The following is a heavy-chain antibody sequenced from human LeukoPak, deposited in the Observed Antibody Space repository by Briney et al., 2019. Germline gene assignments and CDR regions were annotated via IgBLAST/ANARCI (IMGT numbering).Heavy chain of an antibody. CDR3: AREVVVVVAATNYYYYMDV. Sequence: GGSLRLSCAASEFTLSMYAMSWVRQAPGKGLEWVSYISSSGSTIYYADSVKGRFTISRDNAKNSLYLQMNSLRAEDTAVYYCAREVVVVVAATNYYYYMDVWGKGTTVTVSS. CDR2: ISSSGSTI. D-gene: IGHD2-15*01. J-gene: IGHJ6*03. V-gene: IGHV3-11*01. CDR1: EFTLSMYA.